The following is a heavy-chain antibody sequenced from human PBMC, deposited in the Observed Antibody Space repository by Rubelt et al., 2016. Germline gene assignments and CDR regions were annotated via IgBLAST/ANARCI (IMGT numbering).Heavy chain of an antibody. CDR1: GFTFSSYS. D-gene: IGHD1-7*01. CDR3: ARVRELQDYYYGMDV. V-gene: IGHV3-21*01. J-gene: IGHJ6*02. CDR2: ISSSSSYI. Sequence: SGFTFSSYSMNWVRQAPGKGLEWVSSISSSSSYISYADSVKGRFTISRDNAKNSLYLQMNSLRAEDTAVYYCARVRELQDYYYGMDVWGQGTTVTVSS.